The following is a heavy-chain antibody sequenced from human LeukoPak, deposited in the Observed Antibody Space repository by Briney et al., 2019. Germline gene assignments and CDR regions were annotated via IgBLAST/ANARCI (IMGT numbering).Heavy chain of an antibody. J-gene: IGHJ5*02. CDR1: GGTFSSYA. V-gene: IGHV1-69*05. CDR3: AREEHRIQLLGWFDP. D-gene: IGHD2-2*01. CDR2: IIPIFGTA. Sequence: SVKVSCKASGGTFSSYAISWVRQAPGQGLEWMGGIIPIFGTANYAQKFQGRVTITTDESTSTAYMELSSLRSEDTAVYYCAREEHRIQLLGWFDPWGQGTLVTVSS.